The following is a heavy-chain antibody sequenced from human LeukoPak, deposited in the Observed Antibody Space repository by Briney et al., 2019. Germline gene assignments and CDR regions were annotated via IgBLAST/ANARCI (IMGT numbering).Heavy chain of an antibody. CDR3: AKDPTLELNFDY. CDR1: GFTFSSYA. D-gene: IGHD1-26*01. J-gene: IGHJ4*02. CDR2: ISGSGGST. V-gene: IGHV3-23*01. Sequence: GGSLRLSCAASGFTFSSYAMSWVRQAPGKGLEWVSAISGSGGSTYCADSVKGRFTISRDNSKNTLYLQMNSLRAEDTAVYYCAKDPTLELNFDYWGQGTLVTVSS.